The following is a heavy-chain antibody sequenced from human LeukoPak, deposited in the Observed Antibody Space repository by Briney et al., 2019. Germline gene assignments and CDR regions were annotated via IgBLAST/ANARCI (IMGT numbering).Heavy chain of an antibody. CDR3: AKDSVRSGGWFYFDK. Sequence: GGSLRLSCAASGFTFSSLDMGWGRQAPGKGLEWVSGISARGSNTFYADSVKSRFTISRDNSKNTLYMQMSSLRAEDTAIYYCAKDSVRSGGWFYFDKGGQGTLGSVS. CDR2: ISARGSNT. V-gene: IGHV3-23*01. J-gene: IGHJ4*02. CDR1: GFTFSSLD. D-gene: IGHD6-19*01.